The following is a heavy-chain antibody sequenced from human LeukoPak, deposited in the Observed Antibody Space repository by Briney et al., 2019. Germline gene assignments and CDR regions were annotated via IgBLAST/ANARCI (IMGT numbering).Heavy chain of an antibody. CDR1: GGSISSYY. D-gene: IGHD6-13*01. V-gene: IGHV4-59*08. CDR3: ARGVYIAAAQYGY. CDR2: IYYSGST. Sequence: TSETLSLTCTVSGGSISSYYWSWIRQPPGKGLEWIGYIYYSGSTNYNPSLKSRVTISVDTSKNQFSLKLSSVTAADTAVYYCARGVYIAAAQYGYWGQGTLVSVSS. J-gene: IGHJ4*02.